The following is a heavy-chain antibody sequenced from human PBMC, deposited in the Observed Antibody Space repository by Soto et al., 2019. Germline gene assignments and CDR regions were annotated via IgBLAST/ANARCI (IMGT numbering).Heavy chain of an antibody. CDR1: GFTFSDHY. J-gene: IGHJ6*02. V-gene: IGHV3-72*01. CDR3: ARAYLGRLPRRADYYYALDV. Sequence: GGSLRLSCAASGFTFSDHYLDWVRQAPGTGLEWVGRTRNKANSYTTEYAASVKGRFTISRDDSKNSLYLQMNSLTTGDTAVYYCARAYLGRLPRRADYYYALDVWGQGTTVTVSS. D-gene: IGHD1-26*01. CDR2: TRNKANSYTT.